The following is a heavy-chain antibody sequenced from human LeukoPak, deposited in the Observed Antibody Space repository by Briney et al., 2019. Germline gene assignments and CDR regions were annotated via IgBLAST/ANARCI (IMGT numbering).Heavy chain of an antibody. J-gene: IGHJ4*02. CDR2: ISYDGSNK. V-gene: IGHV3-30-3*01. D-gene: IGHD6-13*01. CDR1: GFFSNYW. CDR3: ARGIAAAGTLFDY. Sequence: GGSLRLSCAASGFFSNYWMSWIRQAPGKGLEWVAVISYDGSNKYYADSVKGRFTISRDNSKNTLYLQMNSLRAEDTAVYYCARGIAAAGTLFDYWGQGTLVTVSS.